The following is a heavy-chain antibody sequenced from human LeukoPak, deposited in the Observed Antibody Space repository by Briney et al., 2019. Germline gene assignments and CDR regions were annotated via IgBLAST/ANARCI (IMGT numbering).Heavy chain of an antibody. V-gene: IGHV4-59*02. D-gene: IGHD3-16*01. CDR1: GDSVSGYY. CDR3: ARHRFGHLFDY. J-gene: IGHJ4*02. CDR2: VYHTGHT. Sequence: SETLSLTCTVSGDSVSGYYWSWIRQPPGKGLEWIGYVYHTGHTHYSPSLKSRVTVSLDTSRNQVSLILSSVTAADTAVYYCARHRFGHLFDYWGQGTLVFVSS.